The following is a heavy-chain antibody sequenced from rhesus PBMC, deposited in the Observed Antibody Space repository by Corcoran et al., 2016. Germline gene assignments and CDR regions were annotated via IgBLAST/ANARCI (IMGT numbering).Heavy chain of an antibody. D-gene: IGHD1-44*02. CDR3: ARDETVAAYSGSYFDAFDF. Sequence: QLQLQESGPGLVKPSETLSLTCAVSGGSISSNYWSWIRQPPGKGLEWIGRISGSGGSTDYTPSLKSRVTLSTGTSKKQFSLQLSSGTGADTGVYYCARDETVAAYSGSYFDAFDFWGQGLRVTVSS. J-gene: IGHJ3*01. CDR1: GGSISSNY. CDR2: ISGSGGST. V-gene: IGHV4-173*01.